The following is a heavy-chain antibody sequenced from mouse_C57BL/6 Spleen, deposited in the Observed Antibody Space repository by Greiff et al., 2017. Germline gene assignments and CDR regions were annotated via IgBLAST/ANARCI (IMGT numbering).Heavy chain of an antibody. V-gene: IGHV1-15*01. D-gene: IGHD4-1*01. CDR2: IDPETGGT. CDR3: TRYYGTW. Sequence: VQLQESGAELVRPGASVTLSCKASGYTFTDYEMHWVKQTPVHGLEWIGAIDPETGGTAYNQKFKGKAILTADKSSSTAYMELRSLTSEDSAVYYCTRYYGTWWGQGTTLTVSS. CDR1: GYTFTDYE. J-gene: IGHJ2*01.